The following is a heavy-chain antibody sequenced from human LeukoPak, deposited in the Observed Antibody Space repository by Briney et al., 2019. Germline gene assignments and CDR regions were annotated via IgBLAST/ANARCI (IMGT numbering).Heavy chain of an antibody. Sequence: GGSLRLSCAASGFTFSSYAMSWVRQGPGRGLEWVSAISGSGGSTYYADSVKGRFTISRDNSKNTLYLQMNSLRAEDTAVYYCAKLGYSSSLNYFDYWGQGTLVTVSS. CDR3: AKLGYSSSLNYFDY. D-gene: IGHD6-6*01. CDR2: ISGSGGST. CDR1: GFTFSSYA. J-gene: IGHJ4*02. V-gene: IGHV3-23*01.